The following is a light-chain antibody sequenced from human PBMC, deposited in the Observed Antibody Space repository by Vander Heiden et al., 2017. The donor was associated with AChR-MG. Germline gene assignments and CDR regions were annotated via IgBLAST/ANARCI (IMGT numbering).Light chain of an antibody. CDR1: QSVGTS. Sequence: IVLTQSPTTLSLSPGERATLSCRASQSVGTSLAWYQQKPGQAPRLLIYDASNRATGIPARFSGSGSGTDFTLAISSLEPEDSAVYYCQQRSKWPPTFGGGTKVEIK. J-gene: IGKJ4*01. V-gene: IGKV3-11*01. CDR3: QQRSKWPPT. CDR2: DAS.